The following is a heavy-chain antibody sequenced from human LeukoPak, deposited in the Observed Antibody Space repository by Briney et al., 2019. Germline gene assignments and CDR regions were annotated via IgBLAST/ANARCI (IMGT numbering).Heavy chain of an antibody. CDR1: GFTFSDYY. CDR2: ISSSGSTI. Sequence: GGSLRLYCAASGFTFSDYYMSWIRQAPGKGLEWVSYISSSGSTIYYADSVKGRFTISRDNAKNSLYLQMNSLRAEDTAVYYCASGNYYYYYMDVWGKGTTVTVSS. D-gene: IGHD2-15*01. J-gene: IGHJ6*03. CDR3: ASGNYYYYYMDV. V-gene: IGHV3-11*04.